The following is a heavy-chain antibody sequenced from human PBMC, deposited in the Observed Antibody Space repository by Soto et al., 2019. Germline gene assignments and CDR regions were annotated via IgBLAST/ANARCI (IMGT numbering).Heavy chain of an antibody. CDR3: ASGNHTAMVGAFDY. V-gene: IGHV1-69*12. J-gene: IGHJ4*02. CDR1: GGTFSSYA. CDR2: IIPIFVTS. Sequence: QVQLVQSGAEVKKPGSSVKVSCKASGGTFSSYAISWVRQAPGQGLEWMGGIIPIFVTSNYEQKYQGRVTMNVDESKGTAYMDMSSLRSEDTAVYYCASGNHTAMVGAFDYWGQGTLVTVSS. D-gene: IGHD5-18*01.